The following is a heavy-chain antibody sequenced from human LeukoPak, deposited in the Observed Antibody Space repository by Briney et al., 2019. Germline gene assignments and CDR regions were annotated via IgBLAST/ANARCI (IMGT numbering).Heavy chain of an antibody. Sequence: GGSLRLSCTASGFTFGDYAMSWVRQAPGKGLEWVGFIRSKAYGGTTEYAASVKGRFTISRDDSKSIAYLQMNSLKTEDTAVYYCTRDRYSSSSLAEHSQHWGQGTLVTVSS. CDR3: TRDRYSSSSLAEHSQH. D-gene: IGHD6-13*01. J-gene: IGHJ1*01. CDR2: IRSKAYGGTT. CDR1: GFTFGDYA. V-gene: IGHV3-49*04.